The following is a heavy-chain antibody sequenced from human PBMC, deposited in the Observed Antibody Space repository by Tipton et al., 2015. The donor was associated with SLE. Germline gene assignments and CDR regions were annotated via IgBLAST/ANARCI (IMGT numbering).Heavy chain of an antibody. CDR2: IYTSGTT. D-gene: IGHD6-13*01. CDR3: AREGRQQLVDAFDI. CDR1: GFTVSSNY. Sequence: SLRLSCAASGFTVSSNYMSWVRQAPGKGLEWVSVIYTSGTTYYADSVKGRFTISRDNSKNTLYLQMNSLRAEDTAVYYCAREGRQQLVDAFDIWGQGTMVTVSS. V-gene: IGHV3-53*01. J-gene: IGHJ3*02.